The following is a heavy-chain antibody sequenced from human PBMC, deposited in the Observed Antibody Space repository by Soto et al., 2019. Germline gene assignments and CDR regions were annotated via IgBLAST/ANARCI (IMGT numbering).Heavy chain of an antibody. J-gene: IGHJ4*02. D-gene: IGHD1-26*01. Sequence: EVPLLESGGGLVQPGGSLRLSCAASGFTFSSYAMRWVRQAPGKGLEWVSAISGSGGSTYYADSVKGRFTISRDNSKNTLYLQRNSLRAEDTAVYYCARRGSGGDYDYWGQGTLVTVSS. CDR1: GFTFSSYA. V-gene: IGHV3-23*01. CDR3: ARRGSGGDYDY. CDR2: ISGSGGST.